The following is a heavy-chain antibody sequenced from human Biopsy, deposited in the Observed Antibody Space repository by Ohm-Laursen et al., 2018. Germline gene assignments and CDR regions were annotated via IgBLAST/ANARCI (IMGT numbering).Heavy chain of an antibody. CDR1: VASISSSSYF. CDR2: FYYTGST. J-gene: IGHJ3*02. CDR3: AGIVLGPTNDAFDI. D-gene: IGHD1-26*01. Sequence: GTLSLTCSVSVASISSSSYFWGWIRQPPGKGLEWIGTFYYTGSTHYNPSLKSRVTIFADTSKNHFSLNLNSVTAADTAVYYCAGIVLGPTNDAFDIWGQGTMVTVSS. V-gene: IGHV4-39*07.